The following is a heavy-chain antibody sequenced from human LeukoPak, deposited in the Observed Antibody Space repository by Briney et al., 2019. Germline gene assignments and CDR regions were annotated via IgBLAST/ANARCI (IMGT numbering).Heavy chain of an antibody. CDR1: GYIFTHQW. Sequence: GESLKISCKASGYIFTHQWIGWGRQQSGSGLGWMGIIYPRDCDTRYSPAFQGHVSILAATSINTAYLYWSRLETSDTAIYYYAKHSDVIGAIWGQGTLVTVSS. CDR3: AKHSDVIGAI. J-gene: IGHJ4*02. D-gene: IGHD3-10*01. V-gene: IGHV5-51*01. CDR2: IYPRDCDT.